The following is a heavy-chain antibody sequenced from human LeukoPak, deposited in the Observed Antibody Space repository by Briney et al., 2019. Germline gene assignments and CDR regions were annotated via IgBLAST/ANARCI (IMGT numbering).Heavy chain of an antibody. CDR1: GFTFSGSA. CDR2: IRSKANSYAT. D-gene: IGHD3-22*01. V-gene: IGHV3-73*01. Sequence: GGSLRLSCAASGFTFSGSAMHWVRQASGKGLEWVGRIRSKANSYATAYAASVKGRFTISRDDSKNTAYLQMNSLKTEDTAVYYCTRSRDSSGYYYGDFQHWGQGTLVTVSS. CDR3: TRSRDSSGYYYGDFQH. J-gene: IGHJ1*01.